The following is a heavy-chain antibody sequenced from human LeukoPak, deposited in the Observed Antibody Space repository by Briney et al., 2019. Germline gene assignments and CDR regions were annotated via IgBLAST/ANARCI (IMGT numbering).Heavy chain of an antibody. Sequence: PGGSLRLSCAASGFTFSSYWMSWVRQAPGKGLEWVANIKQDGSEKYYVDSVKGRFTISRDNAKNSLYLQMNSLRAEDTAVYYCASPFYYDQHAFDIWGQGTMVTVSS. CDR3: ASPFYYDQHAFDI. CDR2: IKQDGSEK. J-gene: IGHJ3*02. CDR1: GFTFSSYW. V-gene: IGHV3-7*01. D-gene: IGHD3-3*01.